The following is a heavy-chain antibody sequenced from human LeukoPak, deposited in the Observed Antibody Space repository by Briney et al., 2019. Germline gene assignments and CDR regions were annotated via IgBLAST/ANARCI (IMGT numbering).Heavy chain of an antibody. Sequence: AGGSLRLSCAASGFTFSSYSMNWVRQAPGKGLEWVSSISSYSSYIFYADSVKGRFTISRDNAKNSLYLQMNSLRAEDTAVYYCARGLEYQLPSSFDYWGQGTLVTVSS. D-gene: IGHD2-2*01. CDR1: GFTFSSYS. V-gene: IGHV3-21*01. CDR2: ISSYSSYI. CDR3: ARGLEYQLPSSFDY. J-gene: IGHJ4*02.